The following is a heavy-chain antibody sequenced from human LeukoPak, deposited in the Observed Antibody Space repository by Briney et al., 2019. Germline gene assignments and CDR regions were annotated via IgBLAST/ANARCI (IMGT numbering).Heavy chain of an antibody. CDR3: ARHIGGGIEDMDV. D-gene: IGHD3-16*02. CDR1: GGSIGTYY. J-gene: IGHJ6*03. CDR2: IYVTGT. Sequence: PSETLSLTCTVSGGSIGTYYWSWIRQSPGKGLEWIGYIYVTGTRYNPYLQSRVTISVDRSRNQFFLKMSSVTAADAAVYYCARHIGGGIEDMDVWGKGTKVIVSS. V-gene: IGHV4-59*08.